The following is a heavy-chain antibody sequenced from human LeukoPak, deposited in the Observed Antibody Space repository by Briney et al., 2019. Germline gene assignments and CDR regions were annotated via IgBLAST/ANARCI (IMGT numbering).Heavy chain of an antibody. CDR2: ISSSSSYI. CDR3: ARHLSGSGNYFIDSYGMDV. Sequence: GGSLRLSCAASGITFSNYIMNWVRRAPGKGLEWVSSISSSSSYIYYADSVKGRFTISRDNANNSLYLQMDSLRVEDTAVYYCARHLSGSGNYFIDSYGMDVWGQGTTVTVSS. D-gene: IGHD3-10*01. CDR1: GITFSNYI. V-gene: IGHV3-21*01. J-gene: IGHJ6*02.